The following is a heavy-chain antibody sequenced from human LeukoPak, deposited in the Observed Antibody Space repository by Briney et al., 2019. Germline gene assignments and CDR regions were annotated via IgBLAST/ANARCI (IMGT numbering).Heavy chain of an antibody. D-gene: IGHD5-12*01. CDR3: TSLGYSGYDYLFDY. V-gene: IGHV3-73*01. CDR2: IRSKTNSYAT. CDR1: GFTFSGSA. J-gene: IGHJ4*02. Sequence: GGSLRLSCAASGFTFSGSAMHWVRQASGKGLEWVGRIRSKTNSYATAYAASVKGRFTIFRDDSKTAAYLQMTSLKTEDTAVYYCTSLGYSGYDYLFDYWGQGTLVTVSS.